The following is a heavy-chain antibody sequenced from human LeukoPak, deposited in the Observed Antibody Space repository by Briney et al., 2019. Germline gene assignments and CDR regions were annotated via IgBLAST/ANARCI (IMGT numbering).Heavy chain of an antibody. Sequence: ASVKVSCKASGYTFTGYYMHWVRQAPGQGLEWMGIINPSGGSTSYAQKFQGRVTMTRDTSTSTVYMELSSLRSEDTAVYYCARDSPDIVVVVAAAMDYWGQGTLVTVSS. D-gene: IGHD2-15*01. CDR3: ARDSPDIVVVVAAAMDY. CDR2: INPSGGST. V-gene: IGHV1-46*01. J-gene: IGHJ4*02. CDR1: GYTFTGYY.